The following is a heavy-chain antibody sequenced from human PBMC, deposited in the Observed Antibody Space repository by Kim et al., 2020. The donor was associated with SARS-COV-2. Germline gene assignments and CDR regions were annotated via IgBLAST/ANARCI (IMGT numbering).Heavy chain of an antibody. J-gene: IGHJ4*02. CDR3: TRDDFWSGYLRF. D-gene: IGHD3-3*01. Sequence: EYAATVKGRLTISRDDSKSIAYLQMNSLKTEDTAVYYCTRDDFWSGYLRFWGQGTLVTVSS. V-gene: IGHV3-49*02.